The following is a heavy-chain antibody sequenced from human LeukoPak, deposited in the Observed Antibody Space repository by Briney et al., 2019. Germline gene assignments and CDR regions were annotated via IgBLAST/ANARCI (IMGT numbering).Heavy chain of an antibody. D-gene: IGHD2-2*02. J-gene: IGHJ4*02. CDR3: ARRSATRSYCSSTSCYMGSFDY. CDR2: IYYSGST. CDR1: GGSISSSSYY. Sequence: SETLSLTCTVSGGSISSSSYYWGWIRQPPGKGLEWIGSIYYSGSTYYNPSLKSRVTISVDTSKNQFSLKLSSVTAADTAVYYCARRSATRSYCSSTSCYMGSFDYWGQGTLVTVSS. V-gene: IGHV4-39*01.